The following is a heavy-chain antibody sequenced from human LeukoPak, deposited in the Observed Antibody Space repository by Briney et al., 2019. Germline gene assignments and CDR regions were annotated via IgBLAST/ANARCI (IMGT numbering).Heavy chain of an antibody. D-gene: IGHD1-7*01. CDR1: GGSFSGYY. V-gene: IGHV4-34*01. J-gene: IGHJ4*02. Sequence: PSETLSLTCAVYGGSFSGYYWSWIRQPPGKGLEWIGEINHSGSTNYNPSLKSRVTISVDTSKNQFSLKLSSVTAADTAVYYCARLRPRTTEDYWGQGTLVTVSS. CDR3: ARLRPRTTEDY. CDR2: INHSGST.